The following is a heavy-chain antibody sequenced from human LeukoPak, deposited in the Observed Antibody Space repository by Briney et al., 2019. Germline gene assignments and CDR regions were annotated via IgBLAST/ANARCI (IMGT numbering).Heavy chain of an antibody. D-gene: IGHD3-10*01. Sequence: GGSLRLSCAASGFTFSSYGMHWVRQAPGKGLEWVAVIWYDGSNKYFADPVKGRFTISRDNSKNTLYLQMNSLRAEDTAVYYCARDRGGLDYWGQGTLVTVSS. J-gene: IGHJ4*02. CDR3: ARDRGGLDY. CDR2: IWYDGSNK. V-gene: IGHV3-33*01. CDR1: GFTFSSYG.